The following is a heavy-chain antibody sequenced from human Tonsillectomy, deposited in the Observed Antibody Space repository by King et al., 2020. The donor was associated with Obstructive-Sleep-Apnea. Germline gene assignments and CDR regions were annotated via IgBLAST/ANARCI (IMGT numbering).Heavy chain of an antibody. D-gene: IGHD5-24*01. CDR3: ARMRWLQVLGAFDI. CDR2: ISFDESNK. V-gene: IGHV3-30-3*01. CDR1: GFTFSSYA. Sequence: QVQLVESGGGVVQPGRSLRLSCAASGFTFSSYAMHWVRQAPGKGLEWVAIISFDESNKNYADSVKGRFTISRDKSKNTLYLQMNGLRAEDTAVYYCARMRWLQVLGAFDIWGQGTMVTVSS. J-gene: IGHJ3*02.